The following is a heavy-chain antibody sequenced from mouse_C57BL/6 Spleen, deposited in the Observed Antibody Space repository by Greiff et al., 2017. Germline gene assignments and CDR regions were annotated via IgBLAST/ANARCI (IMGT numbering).Heavy chain of an antibody. V-gene: IGHV1-64*01. CDR1: GYTFTSYW. CDR3: AREAYYSNDFDV. Sequence: HVQLKQPGAELVKPGASVKLSCKASGYTFTSYWMHWVKQRPGQGLEWIGMIHPNSGSTNYNEKFKSKATLTVDKSSSTAYMQLSSLTSEDSAVYYCAREAYYSNDFDVWGTGTTVTVSS. D-gene: IGHD2-5*01. J-gene: IGHJ1*03. CDR2: IHPNSGST.